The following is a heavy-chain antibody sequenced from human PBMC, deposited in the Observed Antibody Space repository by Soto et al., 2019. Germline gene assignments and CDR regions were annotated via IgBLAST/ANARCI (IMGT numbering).Heavy chain of an antibody. V-gene: IGHV3-64D*06. CDR1: GFNFNNYL. D-gene: IGHD2-15*01. CDR2: LSSNGRST. J-gene: IGHJ6*01. CDR3: VKVLFSGYGMDV. Sequence: GGSLRLSCSASGFNFNNYLMYWVRQAPGKGLEYVSALSSNGRSTYYADSVKGRFTISRDNSKNKLYLHMSSLRAEDTALYYYVKVLFSGYGMDVWGQRTSVTVSS.